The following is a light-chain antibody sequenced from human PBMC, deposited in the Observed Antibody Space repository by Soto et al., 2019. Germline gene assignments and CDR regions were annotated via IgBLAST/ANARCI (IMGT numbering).Light chain of an antibody. Sequence: QSVLTQPASVSGSPGQSITISCTGTSSHVGGYNYVSWFQHHPGKAPKLIIYEVSYRPSGVSNRFSGSKSGDTASLTISGLQAEDDADYYCSSFTNSITRYAFGTGTKVTVL. V-gene: IGLV2-14*01. CDR2: EVS. CDR3: SSFTNSITRYA. J-gene: IGLJ1*01. CDR1: SSHVGGYNY.